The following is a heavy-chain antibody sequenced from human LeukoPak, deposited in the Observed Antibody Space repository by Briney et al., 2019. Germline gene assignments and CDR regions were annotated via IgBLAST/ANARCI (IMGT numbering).Heavy chain of an antibody. V-gene: IGHV4-31*11. CDR2: IYYSGNT. CDR1: GGSFSGYY. D-gene: IGHD3-3*02. Sequence: SETLSLTCAVYGGSFSGYYWSWIRQHPGKGLEWIGYIYYSGNTYYNPSLKSRVTISVDTSKNQFSLKLSSVTAADTAVYYCARDKSPGSIFGVRYGMDVWGQGTTVTVSS. J-gene: IGHJ6*02. CDR3: ARDKSPGSIFGVRYGMDV.